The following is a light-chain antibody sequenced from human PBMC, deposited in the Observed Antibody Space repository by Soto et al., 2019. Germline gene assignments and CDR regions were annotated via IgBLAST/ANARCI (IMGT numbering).Light chain of an antibody. CDR2: DVS. CDR3: QQYDSYWT. V-gene: IGKV1-5*01. Sequence: DIQMTQSPSTLSASVGDRVTISCRASQSVSGWLAWYQQKPGKASKLLIYDVSSLESGVPLRFSGSGSGTEFTLTISSLQPDDFATYYCQQYDSYWTFGQGTKVDIK. CDR1: QSVSGW. J-gene: IGKJ1*01.